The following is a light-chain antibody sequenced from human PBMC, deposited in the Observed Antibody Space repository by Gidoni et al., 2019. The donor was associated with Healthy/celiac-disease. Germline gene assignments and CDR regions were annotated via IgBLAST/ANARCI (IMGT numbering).Light chain of an antibody. CDR1: SSDVGSYNL. V-gene: IGLV2-23*02. CDR2: DVS. J-gene: IGLJ3*02. Sequence: QSALTQPASVAGSPAQSITISCTGTSSDVGSYNLVTWHRQHPGKAPKLIIYDVSKRPSGVSNRFSGSKSGNTASLTISELQAEDEADYSCCSYAGSSTFWVFGGGTKLPVL. CDR3: CSYAGSSTFWV.